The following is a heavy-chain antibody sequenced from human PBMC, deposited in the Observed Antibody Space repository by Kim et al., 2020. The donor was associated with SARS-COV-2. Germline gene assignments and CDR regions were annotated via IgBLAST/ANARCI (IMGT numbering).Heavy chain of an antibody. CDR3: AKDIGAGIYYDSSGYYDY. D-gene: IGHD3-22*01. CDR1: GFTFDDYA. V-gene: IGHV3-9*01. J-gene: IGHJ4*02. Sequence: GGSLRLSCAASGFTFDDYAMHWVRQAPGKGLEWVSGISWNSGSIGYADSVKGRFTISRDNAKNSLYLQMNSLRAEDTALYYCAKDIGAGIYYDSSGYYDYWGQGTLVTVSS. CDR2: ISWNSGSI.